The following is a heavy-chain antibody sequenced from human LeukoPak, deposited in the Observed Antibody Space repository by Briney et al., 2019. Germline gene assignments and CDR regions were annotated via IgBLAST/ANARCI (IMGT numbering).Heavy chain of an antibody. CDR2: ISVSSTTT. Sequence: GGSLRLSCAASGFTFSSYSMSWVRQAPGKGLEWVSYISVSSTTTHYAESVRGRFIISRDNAKSSLYLQMNSLRAEDTAVYYCVTDLHSSGWYFGFWGQGSLVTVSS. CDR1: GFTFSSYS. V-gene: IGHV3-48*04. D-gene: IGHD6-19*01. J-gene: IGHJ4*02. CDR3: VTDLHSSGWYFGF.